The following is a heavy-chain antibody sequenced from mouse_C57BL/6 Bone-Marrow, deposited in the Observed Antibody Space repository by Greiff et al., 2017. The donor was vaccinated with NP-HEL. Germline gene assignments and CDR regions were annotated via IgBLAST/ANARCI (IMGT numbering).Heavy chain of an antibody. CDR1: GYTFTDYY. CDR2: INPYNGGT. J-gene: IGHJ1*03. Sequence: VQLQQSGPVLVKPGASVKMSCKASGYTFTDYYMNWVKQSHGKSLEWIGVINPYNGGTSYNQKFKGKATLTVDKSSSTAYMELNSLTSEDSAVYYCAPYYYGSSCWYFDVWGTGTTVTVSS. V-gene: IGHV1-19*01. CDR3: APYYYGSSCWYFDV. D-gene: IGHD1-1*01.